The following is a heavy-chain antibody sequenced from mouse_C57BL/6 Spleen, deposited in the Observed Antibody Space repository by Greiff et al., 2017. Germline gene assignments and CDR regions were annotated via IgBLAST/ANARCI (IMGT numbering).Heavy chain of an antibody. CDR1: GYTFTDYN. J-gene: IGHJ2*01. CDR2: INPSTGGT. Sequence: EVQLQQSGPELVKPGASVKMSCKASGYTFTDYNMPWVKQSHGKSLEWIGYINPSTGGTSYNQKFKGKATLTVNKSSSTAYMGLRSLTSEDSAFYYCARRANWDYFDYWGQGTTLTVAS. CDR3: ARRANWDYFDY. D-gene: IGHD4-1*02. V-gene: IGHV1-22*01.